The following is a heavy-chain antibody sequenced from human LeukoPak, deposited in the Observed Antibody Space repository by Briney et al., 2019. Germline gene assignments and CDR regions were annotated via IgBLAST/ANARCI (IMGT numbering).Heavy chain of an antibody. CDR1: GGSISSGGYY. D-gene: IGHD5-12*01. CDR3: ARELIVARYFDY. J-gene: IGHJ4*02. V-gene: IGHV4-31*03. Sequence: PSETLSLTCTVSGGSISSGGYYWRWIRQHPGKGLEWIGYIYYSGSTYYNPSLKSRVTISVDTSKNQFSLKLSSVTAADTAVYYCARELIVARYFDYWGQGTLVTVSS. CDR2: IYYSGST.